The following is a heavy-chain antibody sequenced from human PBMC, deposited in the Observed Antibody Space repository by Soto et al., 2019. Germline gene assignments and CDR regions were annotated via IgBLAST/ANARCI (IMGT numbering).Heavy chain of an antibody. CDR2: FSFYGRRDNT. D-gene: IGHD1-1*01. V-gene: IGHV3-23*01. J-gene: IGHJ4*02. Sequence: EVQLLESGGGLVQPGGSLRLSCVGSGFTFSSYDMTWVRQAPGKGLEWVSSFSFYGRRDNTYYADSVKGRFTISRDNSRNKVYLQMDNLRVEDTAVYYCAKSLYNDNGGPNDHCGQGTLVAVSS. CDR1: GFTFSSYD. CDR3: AKSLYNDNGGPNDH.